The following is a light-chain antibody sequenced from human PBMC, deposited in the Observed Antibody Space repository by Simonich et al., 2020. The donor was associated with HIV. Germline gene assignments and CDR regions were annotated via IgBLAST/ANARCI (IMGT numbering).Light chain of an antibody. CDR2: GAS. V-gene: IGKV3-15*01. J-gene: IGKJ1*01. CDR3: QQYNNWPRT. CDR1: QSVSSN. Sequence: IVMTQSPASLSVSPGERATLSCRASQSVSSNLAWYQQKAGQAPRPLIYGASTRATGIPARFSGSGSGTEFTLTISSMQSEDFAVYYCQQYNNWPRTFGQGTKVEIK.